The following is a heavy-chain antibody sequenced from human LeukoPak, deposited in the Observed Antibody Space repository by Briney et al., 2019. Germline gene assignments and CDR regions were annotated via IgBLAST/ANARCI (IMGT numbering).Heavy chain of an antibody. CDR1: GFTFRSYW. Sequence: GGSLRLSCATSGFTFRSYWMHWVRQAPGKGLVWFSRLNFDGSDTSYADSVKGRFTISRDNAKNTLYLQMNSLRAEDTAVYYCARRFQNALRALSDDAFDVWGQGTMVTVSS. J-gene: IGHJ3*01. V-gene: IGHV3-74*01. CDR3: ARRFQNALRALSDDAFDV. CDR2: LNFDGSDT. D-gene: IGHD3-3*01.